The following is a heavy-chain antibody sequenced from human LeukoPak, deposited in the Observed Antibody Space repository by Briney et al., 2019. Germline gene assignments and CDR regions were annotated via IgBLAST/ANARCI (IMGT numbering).Heavy chain of an antibody. V-gene: IGHV5-51*01. CDR1: EYTFTSYW. Sequence: GESLKISCQASEYTFTSYWIGWVRQMPGKGLDWIGIIYPGDSDTRYSPSFQGQVTISADKSISTAYSQWSSLKASDTAMYYCAXXXXXXXXXXXXXXXWGXXTLVTVXS. CDR3: AXXXXXXXXXXXXXXX. J-gene: IGHJ4*01. CDR2: IYPGDSDT.